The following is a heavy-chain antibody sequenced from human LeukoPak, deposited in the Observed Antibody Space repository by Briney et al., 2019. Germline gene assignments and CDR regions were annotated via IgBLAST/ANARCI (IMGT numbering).Heavy chain of an antibody. V-gene: IGHV3-48*03. CDR2: ISSSGSTI. Sequence: PGGSLRLSCAASGFTFSSYEMNWVRQAPGKGLEWVSYISSSGSTIYYADSVKGRFTISRDSAKNSLYLQMNSLRVEDTAVYYCARGSLTGEYGMDVWGQGTTVTVSS. D-gene: IGHD1-20*01. J-gene: IGHJ6*02. CDR3: ARGSLTGEYGMDV. CDR1: GFTFSSYE.